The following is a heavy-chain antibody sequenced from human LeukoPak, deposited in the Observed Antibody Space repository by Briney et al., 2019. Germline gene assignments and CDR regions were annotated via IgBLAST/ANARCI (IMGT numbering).Heavy chain of an antibody. V-gene: IGHV4-61*01. CDR2: IYYSGST. Sequence: SETLSLTCTVSGGSVSSGSYYWSWIRQPPGKGLEWIGYIYYSGSTNYNPSLKSRVTISVDTSKNQFSLKLSSVTAADTAVYYCARGAPLGVDIIGSENWFDPWGQATLVTVSS. J-gene: IGHJ5*02. D-gene: IGHD3-3*01. CDR3: ARGAPLGVDIIGSENWFDP. CDR1: GGSVSSGSYY.